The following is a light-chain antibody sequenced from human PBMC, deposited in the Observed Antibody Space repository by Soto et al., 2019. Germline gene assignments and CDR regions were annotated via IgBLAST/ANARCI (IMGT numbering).Light chain of an antibody. CDR3: QXXGSSPPIT. CDR1: HSVXXXX. V-gene: IGKV3-20*01. Sequence: EIVLTQSPGTLSLSPGERATLSCRASHSVXXXXXAWYQQKPGQAPRLLIYGASSRATGIPDRFSGSGSGTXFXXXXXXXXXXDFAVYYCQXXGSSPPITFGQGTRLEIK. J-gene: IGKJ5*01. CDR2: GAS.